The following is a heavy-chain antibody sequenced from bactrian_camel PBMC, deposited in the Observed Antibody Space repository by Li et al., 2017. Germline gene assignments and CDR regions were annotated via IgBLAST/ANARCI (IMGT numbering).Heavy chain of an antibody. CDR3: ATGVRSSGRCRYLRQSAFDY. V-gene: IGHV3S1*01. D-gene: IGHD7*01. J-gene: IGHJ4*01. Sequence: HVQLVESGGGSGQAGGSLRLSCAVSGYTYSSYCMGWFRQAPGKEREEVASITSSGVASYADSVKGRFTIARDNAKNILSLQMNSLKFEDTAMYYCATGVRSSGRCRYLRQSAFDYWGQGTQVTVS. CDR1: GYTYSSYC. CDR2: ITSSGVA.